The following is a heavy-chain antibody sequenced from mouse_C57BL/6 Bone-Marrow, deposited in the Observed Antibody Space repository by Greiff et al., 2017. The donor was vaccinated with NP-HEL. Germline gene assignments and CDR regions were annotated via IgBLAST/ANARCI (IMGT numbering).Heavy chain of an antibody. D-gene: IGHD2-5*01. CDR3: ATHSNPYYYAMDY. J-gene: IGHJ4*01. Sequence: QVHVKQSGAELAKPGASVKLSCKASGYTFTSYWMHWVKQRPGQGLEWIGYINPSSGYTTYTQKFKDKATLTADKSSSTAYMQLSSLTYEDSAVYYWATHSNPYYYAMDYWGQGTSVTVSS. CDR1: GYTFTSYW. CDR2: INPSSGYT. V-gene: IGHV1-7*01.